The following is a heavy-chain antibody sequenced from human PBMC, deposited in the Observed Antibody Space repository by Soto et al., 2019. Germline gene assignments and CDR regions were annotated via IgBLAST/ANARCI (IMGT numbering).Heavy chain of an antibody. Sequence: PSETLSLTCTVSGGSISSGGYYWSWILHHPGKGLEWIGYIYYSGSTYYNPSLKSRVTISVDTSKNQFSLKLSSVTAADTAVYYCARDYSSYGPFDYWGQGALVTVSS. CDR3: ARDYSSYGPFDY. CDR1: GGSISSGGYY. V-gene: IGHV4-31*03. J-gene: IGHJ4*02. D-gene: IGHD5-18*01. CDR2: IYYSGST.